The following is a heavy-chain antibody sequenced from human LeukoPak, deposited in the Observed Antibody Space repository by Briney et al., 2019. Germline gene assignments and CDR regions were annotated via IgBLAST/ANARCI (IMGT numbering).Heavy chain of an antibody. D-gene: IGHD6-19*01. V-gene: IGHV3-23*01. Sequence: GGSLRLSCAASGFTFSNSAMSWVRQAPGKGLEGVSTLSGSGITTYYADSVKGRFTISRDNSKNTLYLQMNSLRAEDTAVYYCAKGIYSSGWSYFDYWGHGTLVTVSS. CDR1: GFTFSNSA. CDR3: AKGIYSSGWSYFDY. J-gene: IGHJ4*01. CDR2: LSGSGITT.